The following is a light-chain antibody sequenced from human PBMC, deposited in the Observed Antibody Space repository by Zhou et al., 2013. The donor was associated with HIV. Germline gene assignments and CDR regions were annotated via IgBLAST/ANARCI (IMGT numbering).Light chain of an antibody. CDR2: GAS. CDR1: QNVSSK. J-gene: IGKJ1*01. V-gene: IGKV3-15*01. CDR3: QQYFTWPRT. Sequence: EIVMTQSPATLSVSPGERATLSCGASQNVSSKVAWYQQKPGRPPRLLIFGASTRATGVPANFSGSGSGTEFTLTISSLQSEDSVVYYCQQYFTWPRTFGQGTKVEIK.